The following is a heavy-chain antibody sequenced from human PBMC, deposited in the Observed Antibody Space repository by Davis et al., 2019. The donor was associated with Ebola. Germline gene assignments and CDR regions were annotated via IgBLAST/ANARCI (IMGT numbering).Heavy chain of an antibody. D-gene: IGHD3-10*01. Sequence: ASVKVSCKASGYTFTSYDINWVRQATGQGLEWMGWMNPNSGNTGYAQKFQGRVTMTRNTSISTAYMELSSLRSEDTAVYYCARVTRVRGPFKYYFDYWGQGTLVTVSS. CDR2: MNPNSGNT. V-gene: IGHV1-8*01. CDR3: ARVTRVRGPFKYYFDY. J-gene: IGHJ4*02. CDR1: GYTFTSYD.